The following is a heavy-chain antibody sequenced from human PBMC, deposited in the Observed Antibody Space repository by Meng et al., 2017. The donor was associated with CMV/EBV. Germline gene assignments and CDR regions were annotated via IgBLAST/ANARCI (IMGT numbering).Heavy chain of an antibody. Sequence: ASVKVSCKASGYTFTGYYMHWVRQAPGQGLEWMGWINPNSGGTNYAQKFQGRVTMTRDTSISTAYMELSRLRSDDTAVYYCARGSSGWYVLRFDPWGQGTLVTVSS. V-gene: IGHV1-2*02. CDR3: ARGSSGWYVLRFDP. CDR1: GYTFTGYY. D-gene: IGHD6-19*01. CDR2: INPNSGGT. J-gene: IGHJ5*02.